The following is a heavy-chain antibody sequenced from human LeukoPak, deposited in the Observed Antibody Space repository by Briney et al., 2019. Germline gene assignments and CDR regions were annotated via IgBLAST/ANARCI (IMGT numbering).Heavy chain of an antibody. D-gene: IGHD3-10*01. J-gene: IGHJ4*02. CDR1: GGSISSGGYY. Sequence: SQTLSLTCTVSGGSISSGGYYWSWIRQHPGKGLEWIGYIYYSGSTYYNPSLKSRVTISVHTAKNQFSLRLSSVTAADTAVYYCARDLYGSGSYYNGGFDYWGQGTLVTVSS. V-gene: IGHV4-31*03. CDR3: ARDLYGSGSYYNGGFDY. CDR2: IYYSGST.